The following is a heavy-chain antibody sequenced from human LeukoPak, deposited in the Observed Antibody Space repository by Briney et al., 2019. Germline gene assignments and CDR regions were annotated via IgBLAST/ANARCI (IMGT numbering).Heavy chain of an antibody. J-gene: IGHJ4*02. CDR3: AKGRGMITFGGNPTDY. V-gene: IGHV3-23*01. CDR2: ISGSGGST. D-gene: IGHD3-16*01. Sequence: GGSLRLSCAASGFTFSIYAISWVRQAPGKGLESVSAISGSGGSTYYADSVKGRFTISRDNSKNTLYLQMNSLRAEDTAVYYCAKGRGMITFGGNPTDYWGQGTLVTASS. CDR1: GFTFSIYA.